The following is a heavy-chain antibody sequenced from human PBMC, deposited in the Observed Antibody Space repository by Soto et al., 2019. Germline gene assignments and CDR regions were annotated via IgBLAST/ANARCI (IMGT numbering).Heavy chain of an antibody. V-gene: IGHV4-34*01. CDR2: MSHCGGT. CDR1: GGFVSSGSYY. J-gene: IGHJ3*02. Sequence: QVQLQQWGAGLLKPSETLSLTCAVYGGFVSSGSYYWSWIRQPPGKGLEWIGEMSHCGGTPFNPSLKSRVTISVDTSKNQFSLKMSSVTAADTALYYCARVERGTATTVVDAFDIWGPGTMVTVSS. D-gene: IGHD1-1*01. CDR3: ARVERGTATTVVDAFDI.